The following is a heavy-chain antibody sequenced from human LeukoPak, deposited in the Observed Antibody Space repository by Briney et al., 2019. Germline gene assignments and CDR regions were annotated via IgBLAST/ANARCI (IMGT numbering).Heavy chain of an antibody. D-gene: IGHD6-25*01. CDR2: IYYSGST. CDR1: GGSFSGYY. CDR3: ARDKQRDGIGY. Sequence: SETLSLTCAVYGGSFSGYYWSWIRQPPGKGLEWIGYIYYSGSTYYNPSLRSRVTISVDTSKNQFSLKLSSVTAADTAVYYCARDKQRDGIGYWGQGTLVTVSS. J-gene: IGHJ4*02. V-gene: IGHV4-30-4*08.